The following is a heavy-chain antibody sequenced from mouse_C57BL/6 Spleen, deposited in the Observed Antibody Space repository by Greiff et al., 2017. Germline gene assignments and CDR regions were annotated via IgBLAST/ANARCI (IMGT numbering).Heavy chain of an antibody. CDR2: IRNKANNHAT. Sequence: DVHLVEPGGGLVQPGGSMKLSCAASGFTFSDAWMDWVRQSPEKGLEWVAEIRNKANNHATYYAESVKGRFTISRDDSKSSVYLQMNSLRAEDTGIYYCTRFLYYRPLDYWGQGTTLTVSS. CDR1: GFTFSDAW. V-gene: IGHV6-6*01. D-gene: IGHD2-14*01. J-gene: IGHJ2*01. CDR3: TRFLYYRPLDY.